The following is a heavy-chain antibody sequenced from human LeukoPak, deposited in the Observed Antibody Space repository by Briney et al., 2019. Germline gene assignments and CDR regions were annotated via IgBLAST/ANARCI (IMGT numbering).Heavy chain of an antibody. D-gene: IGHD6-19*01. CDR1: GFTFSSSW. J-gene: IGHJ4*02. V-gene: IGHV3-23*01. CDR2: ISGSGGST. Sequence: GGSLRLSCATSGFTFSSSWMSWVRQAPGKGLEWVSAISGSGGSTYYADSVKGRFTISRDNSKNTLYLQMNSLRAEDTALYYCAKDQAVAGTVHFDYWGQGTLVTVSS. CDR3: AKDQAVAGTVHFDY.